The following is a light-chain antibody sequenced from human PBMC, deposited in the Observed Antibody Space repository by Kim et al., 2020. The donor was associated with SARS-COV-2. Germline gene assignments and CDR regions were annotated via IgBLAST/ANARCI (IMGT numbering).Light chain of an antibody. CDR3: QQYNDWPLLT. V-gene: IGKV3-15*01. J-gene: IGKJ4*01. CDR1: QSVRNN. Sequence: EIVMTQSPATLSVSPGERVTLSCRASQSVRNNLAWYQQRHGQAPRLLIYGASTRATDVLDRFIGSGAGTKFTLTIRSMQSEDLAVYYCQQYNDWPLLTFGGGTKVDIK. CDR2: GAS.